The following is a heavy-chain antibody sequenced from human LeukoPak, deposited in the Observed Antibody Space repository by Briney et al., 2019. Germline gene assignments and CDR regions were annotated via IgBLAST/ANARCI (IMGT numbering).Heavy chain of an antibody. CDR2: IYYSGST. J-gene: IGHJ5*02. CDR1: GGSISSYY. CDR3: ARGTMMVGP. V-gene: IGHV4-59*01. Sequence: SETLCLTCTVSGGSISSYYWSWIRQPPGKGLEWIGYIYYSGSTNYNPSLKSRVTISVDTSKNQFSLKVTSVTAADTAVYYCARGTMMVGPWGQGTQVTVSS. D-gene: IGHD3-22*01.